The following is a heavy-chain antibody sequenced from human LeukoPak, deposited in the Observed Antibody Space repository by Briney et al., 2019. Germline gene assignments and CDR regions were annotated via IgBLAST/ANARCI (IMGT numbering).Heavy chain of an antibody. CDR2: LSAYDGNT. Sequence: VASVKVSCKASGYTFTSYGISWVRQAPGQGLEWMGWLSAYDGNTNYAQNLQGRVTMTTDTSTSTAYMELRSLRSDDTAVYYCARENLRSYGRGASDIWGQGTMVTVSS. J-gene: IGHJ3*02. V-gene: IGHV1-18*01. D-gene: IGHD1-26*01. CDR1: GYTFTSYG. CDR3: ARENLRSYGRGASDI.